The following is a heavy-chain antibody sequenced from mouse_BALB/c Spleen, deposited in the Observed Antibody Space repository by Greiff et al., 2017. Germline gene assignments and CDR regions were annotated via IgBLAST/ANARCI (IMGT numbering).Heavy chain of an antibody. D-gene: IGHD1-1*01. J-gene: IGHJ4*01. CDR2: ISNGGGST. CDR3: ARDYYGSSPYYYAMDY. CDR1: GFTFSSYT. V-gene: IGHV5-12-2*01. Sequence: EVMLVESGGGLVQPGGSLKLSCAASGFTFSSYTMSWVRQTPEKRLEWVAYISNGGGSTYYPDTVKGRFTISRDNARNILYLQMSSLRSEDTAMYYCARDYYGSSPYYYAMDYWGQGTSVTVSS.